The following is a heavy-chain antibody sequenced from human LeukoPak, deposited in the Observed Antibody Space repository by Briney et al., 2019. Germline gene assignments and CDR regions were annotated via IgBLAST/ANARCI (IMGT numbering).Heavy chain of an antibody. J-gene: IGHJ6*04. D-gene: IGHD3-10*01. CDR2: ISSSSSYI. CDR1: GFTFSSYS. Sequence: PGGSLRLPCAASGFTFSSYSMNWVRQAPGKGLEWVSSISSSSSYIYYADSVKGRFTISRDNAKDSLYLQMNSLRAEDTAVYYCARDSGREVLLWFGELTHYYYGMDVWGKGTTVTVSS. V-gene: IGHV3-21*01. CDR3: ARDSGREVLLWFGELTHYYYGMDV.